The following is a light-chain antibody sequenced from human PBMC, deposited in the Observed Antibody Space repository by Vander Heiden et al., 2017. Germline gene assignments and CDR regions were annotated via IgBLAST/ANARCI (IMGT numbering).Light chain of an antibody. J-gene: IGKJ4*01. CDR1: QSIRSS. V-gene: IGKV1-39*01. CDR2: EAS. CDR3: QQSSITPLT. Sequence: DIQMTQSPSSLSVSVGERVTITCRASQSIRSSLNWYQQKPGKAPKLLIYEASGLQSGVPSRFGGSGSGTDFTLTISSLQPEDFATYYCQQSSITPLTLGGGTKVEIK.